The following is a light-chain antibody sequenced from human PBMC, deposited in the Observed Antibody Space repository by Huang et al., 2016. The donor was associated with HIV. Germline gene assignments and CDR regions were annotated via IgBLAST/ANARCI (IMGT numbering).Light chain of an antibody. CDR1: QSLLHSNGYNY. J-gene: IGKJ1*01. CDR2: LGS. Sequence: DIVMTQSPLSLPVTPGEPASISCRSSQSLLHSNGYNYMDWYLEKPGQSPQLLIYLGSNRAAGVPERFSGSGSGTDFTLKSSRVEAEDVGVYYCIQALQTPRTFGQGTKVEIK. CDR3: IQALQTPRT. V-gene: IGKV2-28*01.